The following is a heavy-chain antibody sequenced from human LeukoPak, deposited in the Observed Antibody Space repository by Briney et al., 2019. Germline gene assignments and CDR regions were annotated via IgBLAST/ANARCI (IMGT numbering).Heavy chain of an antibody. J-gene: IGHJ4*02. Sequence: KPSENLSRNCAVYGGSFSGYHWSWIRQPPGKGLKGIVKINHSGSTNYNPSLKSRVTISVDTSKNQFSLKLSSVTAADTAVYYCARGRAGRGAMVRGVTSYFDYWGQGTLVTVSS. V-gene: IGHV4-34*01. CDR2: INHSGST. CDR1: GGSFSGYH. CDR3: ARGRAGRGAMVRGVTSYFDY. D-gene: IGHD3-10*01.